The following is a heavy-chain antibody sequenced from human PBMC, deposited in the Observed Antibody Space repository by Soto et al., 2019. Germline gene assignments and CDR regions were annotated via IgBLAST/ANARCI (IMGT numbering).Heavy chain of an antibody. CDR1: GYTFTSYC. Sequence: ASVKVSCKASGYTFTSYCISWVLQAPGQGLEWMGWISAYNGNTDYAQKLQGRVTMTTDTSTSTAYMELRSLRSDDTAVYYCARDDVDTAMLFVGLKYYYYGMDVWGQGTTVTVSS. J-gene: IGHJ6*02. V-gene: IGHV1-18*04. D-gene: IGHD5-18*01. CDR2: ISAYNGNT. CDR3: ARDDVDTAMLFVGLKYYYYGMDV.